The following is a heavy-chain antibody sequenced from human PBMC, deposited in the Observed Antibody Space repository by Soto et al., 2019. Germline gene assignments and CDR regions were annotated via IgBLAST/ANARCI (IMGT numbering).Heavy chain of an antibody. CDR1: GFTFSSYS. CDR3: ARDFMDTAMVGDY. J-gene: IGHJ4*02. Sequence: GGSLRLCCAASGFTFSSYSMNWVRQAPGKGLEWVSSISSSSSYIYYADSVKGRFTISRDNAKNSLYLQMNSLRAEDTAVYYCARDFMDTAMVGDYWGQGTLVTVSS. D-gene: IGHD5-18*01. V-gene: IGHV3-21*01. CDR2: ISSSSSYI.